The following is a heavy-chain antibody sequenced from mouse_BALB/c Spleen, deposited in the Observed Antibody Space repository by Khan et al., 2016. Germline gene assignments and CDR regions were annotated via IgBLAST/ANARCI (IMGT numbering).Heavy chain of an antibody. J-gene: IGHJ1*01. Sequence: IQLVQSGPELEKPGAPVKISCKASGYSFTGYNMNWVKQSNGKSLEWIGNIDPYYGGTSYNQKFKGKATLTVDKSSSTAYMQLKSLTSEDSAVYYCARGYGNYVTWYFDVWGAGTTVTVSS. CDR3: ARGYGNYVTWYFDV. D-gene: IGHD2-10*02. V-gene: IGHV1S135*01. CDR2: IDPYYGGT. CDR1: GYSFTGYN.